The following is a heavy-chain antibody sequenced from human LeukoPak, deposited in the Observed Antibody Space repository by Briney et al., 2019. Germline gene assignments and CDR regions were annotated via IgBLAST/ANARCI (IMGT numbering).Heavy chain of an antibody. V-gene: IGHV4-39*01. CDR3: AKNPGIAAAGTDWYFDL. Sequence: SETLSLTCTVSGGSISSSSYYWGWIRQPPGKGLEWIGTIYYSGSTYYNPSLKSRVTISVDTSKNQFSLKLSSVSAADTAVYYCAKNPGIAAAGTDWYFDLWGRGTLVTVSS. CDR2: IYYSGST. J-gene: IGHJ2*01. D-gene: IGHD6-13*01. CDR1: GGSISSSSYY.